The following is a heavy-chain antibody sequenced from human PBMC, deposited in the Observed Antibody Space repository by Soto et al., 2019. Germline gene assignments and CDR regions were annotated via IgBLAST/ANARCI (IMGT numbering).Heavy chain of an antibody. CDR3: ARGRSRVVEADFDY. V-gene: IGHV4-34*01. Sequence: SETLSLTCAVYGGSFSGYYWSWIRQPPGKGLEWIGEINHSGSTNYNPSLKSRVTISVDTSKNQFSVKLSSVTAADTAVYYCARGRSRVVEADFDYWGQGTLVNVAS. CDR1: GGSFSGYY. D-gene: IGHD2-2*01. J-gene: IGHJ4*02. CDR2: INHSGST.